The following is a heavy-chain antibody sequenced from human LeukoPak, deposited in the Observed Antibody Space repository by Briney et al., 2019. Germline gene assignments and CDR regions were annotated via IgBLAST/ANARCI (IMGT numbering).Heavy chain of an antibody. D-gene: IGHD1-1*01. CDR1: GFTFSSYD. Sequence: LGGSLTLSCTASGFTFSSYDMSWVRKPAGKGLEWILYIGMSRGNTKYANSVKGRFAISGDNANRSLYLQMNSLRVGDTAVYCCARDYNYAFDNSGEGALVTVSS. CDR2: IGMSRGNT. V-gene: IGHV3-48*04. CDR3: ARDYNYAFDN. J-gene: IGHJ4*02.